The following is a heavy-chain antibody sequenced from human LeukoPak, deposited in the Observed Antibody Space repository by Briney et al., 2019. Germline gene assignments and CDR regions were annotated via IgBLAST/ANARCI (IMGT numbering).Heavy chain of an antibody. CDR1: GGSISSYY. V-gene: IGHV4-34*01. CDR3: ARGRGGYCSSTSCYTFDY. J-gene: IGHJ4*02. D-gene: IGHD2-2*01. CDR2: INHSGST. Sequence: SETLSLTCTVSGGSISSYYWSWIRQPPGKGLEWIGEINHSGSTNYNPSLKSRVTISVDTSKNQFSLKLSSVTAADTAVYYCARGRGGYCSSTSCYTFDYWGQGTLVTVSS.